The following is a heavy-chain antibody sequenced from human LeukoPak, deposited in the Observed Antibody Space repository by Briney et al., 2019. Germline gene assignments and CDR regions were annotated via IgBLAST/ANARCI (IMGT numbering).Heavy chain of an antibody. CDR1: GFTFSSYA. CDR3: TTSDSSGYYGAFDI. V-gene: IGHV3-15*01. J-gene: IGHJ3*02. Sequence: GGSLRLSCAASGFTFSSYAMSWVRQAPGKGLEWVGRIKSKTDGGTTDYAAPVKGRFTISRDDSKNTLYLQMNSLKTEDTAVYYCTTSDSSGYYGAFDIWGQGTMVTVSS. CDR2: IKSKTDGGTT. D-gene: IGHD3-22*01.